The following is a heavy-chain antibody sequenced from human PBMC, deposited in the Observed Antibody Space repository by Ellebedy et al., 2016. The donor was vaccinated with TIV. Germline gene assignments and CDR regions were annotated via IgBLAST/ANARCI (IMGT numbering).Heavy chain of an antibody. Sequence: MPGGSLRLSCTVSDGSISGYSWNRIRQPAEKGLEWIGRFYTTGTTNYKPSLKSRVTMSVDTSKNQFSLRLSSVTAADTAVYYCARYYQLLNWFDPWGQGTLVTVSS. CDR3: ARYYQLLNWFDP. CDR1: DGSISGYS. D-gene: IGHD2-2*01. CDR2: FYTTGTT. J-gene: IGHJ5*02. V-gene: IGHV4-4*07.